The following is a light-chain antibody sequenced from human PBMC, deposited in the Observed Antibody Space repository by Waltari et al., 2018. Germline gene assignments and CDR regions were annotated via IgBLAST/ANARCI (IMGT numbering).Light chain of an antibody. CDR1: QSVGTE. Sequence: EIVMTQSPATLSLSPGERVTLSCRASQSVGTELAWYQQKPCQPPRLLIYGASTRATEVPARFSGSWSATEFALTISSLQSEDFAVYYCQQCNDWPYTFGQGTNPEIK. J-gene: IGKJ2*01. V-gene: IGKV3-15*01. CDR3: QQCNDWPYT. CDR2: GAS.